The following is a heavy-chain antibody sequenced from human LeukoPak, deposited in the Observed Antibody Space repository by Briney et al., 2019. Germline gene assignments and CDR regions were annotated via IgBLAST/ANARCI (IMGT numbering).Heavy chain of an antibody. CDR2: ISYDGSNK. CDR3: ATLTVTAFDY. D-gene: IGHD4-17*01. Sequence: GRSLRLSCAASGFTFSSYGMHWVRQAPGKGLEWVAVISYDGSNKYYADSVKGRFTISRDYSKNTLYLQMNSLRAEDTAVYYCATLTVTAFDYWGQGTLVTVSS. J-gene: IGHJ4*02. V-gene: IGHV3-30*03. CDR1: GFTFSSYG.